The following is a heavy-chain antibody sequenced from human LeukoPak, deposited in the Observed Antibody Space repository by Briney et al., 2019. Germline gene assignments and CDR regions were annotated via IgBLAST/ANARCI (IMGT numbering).Heavy chain of an antibody. CDR2: IYYSGNT. D-gene: IGHD2-8*01. V-gene: IGHV4-59*01. J-gene: IGHJ4*02. Sequence: SETLSLTCTVSGGSISSYYWSWIRQPPGKGLQWMGYIYYSGNTNYNPSLKSRGTISVETSKNQFSLKLSSVTAADTAVYYCARDPLIVPRGVYFDYWGQGPLVTVPS. CDR1: GGSISSYY. CDR3: ARDPLIVPRGVYFDY.